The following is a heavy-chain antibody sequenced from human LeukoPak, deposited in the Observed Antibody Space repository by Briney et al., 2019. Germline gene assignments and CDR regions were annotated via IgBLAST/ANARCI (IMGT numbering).Heavy chain of an antibody. V-gene: IGHV1-18*01. CDR1: GYDFTSVG. CDR2: ISPYNGNT. J-gene: IGHJ4*02. Sequence: ASVKVSCKASGYDFTSVGITWVRQAPEQGLEWLGWISPYNGNTRYVQKLQGRVTMTTDTSTSTAYMELRSLRFDDTAVYYCARAGSGSGWYFDYWGQGTLVTVSS. D-gene: IGHD6-19*01. CDR3: ARAGSGSGWYFDY.